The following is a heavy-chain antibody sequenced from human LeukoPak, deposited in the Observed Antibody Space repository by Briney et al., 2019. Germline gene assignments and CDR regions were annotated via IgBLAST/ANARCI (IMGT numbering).Heavy chain of an antibody. V-gene: IGHV3-30*03. J-gene: IGHJ3*02. CDR2: ISYDGSDK. D-gene: IGHD3-22*01. CDR3: ARASYDSSGYGAFDI. Sequence: PGRSLRLSCAASGFTFTNYGMHWVRQAPGKGLEWVALISYDGSDKNYADSVKGRFTISRDNSKNTLYLQMNSLRAEDTAVYYCARASYDSSGYGAFDIWGQGTMVTVSS. CDR1: GFTFTNYG.